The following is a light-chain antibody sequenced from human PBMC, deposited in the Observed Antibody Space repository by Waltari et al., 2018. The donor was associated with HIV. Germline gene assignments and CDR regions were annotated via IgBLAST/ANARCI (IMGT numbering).Light chain of an antibody. CDR3: QSYDSSLGASL. V-gene: IGLV1-40*01. CDR1: SSNIGAGFD. CDR2: GNS. Sequence: QSVLTQPPSVSGAPGQRVTISCTGSSSNIGAGFDVHWYQQLPGTAPKLLIYGNSNRPSGVPDRFSGSKSGTSASLAITGLQAEDEADYSCQSYDSSLGASLFGGGTKLTVL. J-gene: IGLJ2*01.